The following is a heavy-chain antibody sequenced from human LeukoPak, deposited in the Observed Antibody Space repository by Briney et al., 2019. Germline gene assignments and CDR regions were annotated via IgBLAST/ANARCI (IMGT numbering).Heavy chain of an antibody. CDR2: ISSSGSTI. V-gene: IGHV3-11*04. CDR3: ARDSNNWNDGSIDY. D-gene: IGHD1-1*01. CDR1: GFTFSDYY. J-gene: IGHJ4*02. Sequence: NTGGSLRLSCAASGFTFSDYYMSWIRQAPGKGLEWVSYISSSGSTIYYADSVKGRFTISRDNAKNSLYLQMNSLRAEDTAVYYCARDSNNWNDGSIDYWGQGTLVTVSS.